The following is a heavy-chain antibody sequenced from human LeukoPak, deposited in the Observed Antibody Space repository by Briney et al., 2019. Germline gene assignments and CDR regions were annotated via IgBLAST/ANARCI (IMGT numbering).Heavy chain of an antibody. J-gene: IGHJ4*02. CDR3: AKDIIAAAGPFDY. Sequence: ASVKVSCKASGYTFTSYDINWVRQATGQGLEWMGWMNPNSGNTGYAQKFQGRVTMTRNTSISTAYMELSSLRSEDTALYYCAKDIIAAAGPFDYWGQGTLVTVSS. CDR1: GYTFTSYD. CDR2: MNPNSGNT. V-gene: IGHV1-8*01. D-gene: IGHD6-13*01.